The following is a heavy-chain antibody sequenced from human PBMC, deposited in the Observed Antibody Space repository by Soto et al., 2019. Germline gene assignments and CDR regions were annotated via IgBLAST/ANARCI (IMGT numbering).Heavy chain of an antibody. CDR3: ASATVVAGTFDF. Sequence: GGSLRLSCAGSGFAFMSYNMNWVRQSPGKGLEWVASISSGSSNIYYADSVKGRFTISRDNAKNSLYLQMDSLRAEDSAVYYCASATVVAGTFDFWGQGTLVTVSS. J-gene: IGHJ4*02. V-gene: IGHV3-21*01. CDR1: GFAFMSYN. D-gene: IGHD2-15*01. CDR2: ISSGSSNI.